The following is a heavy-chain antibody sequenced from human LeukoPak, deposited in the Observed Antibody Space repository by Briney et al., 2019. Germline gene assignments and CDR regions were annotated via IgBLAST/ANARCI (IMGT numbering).Heavy chain of an antibody. Sequence: SETLSLTCTVSGGSISSYYWSWIRQPPGKGLEWIGYIYYSGSTNYNPSLKSRVTISVDTSRNQFSLKLSSVTAADTAVYYCARLDYDILTVYFAFADYWGQGTLVTVSS. CDR3: ARLDYDILTVYFAFADY. D-gene: IGHD3-9*01. J-gene: IGHJ4*02. CDR2: IYYSGST. V-gene: IGHV4-59*08. CDR1: GGSISSYY.